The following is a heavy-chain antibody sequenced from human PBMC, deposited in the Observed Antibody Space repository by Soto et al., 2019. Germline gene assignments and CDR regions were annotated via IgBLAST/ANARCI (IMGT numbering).Heavy chain of an antibody. D-gene: IGHD6-19*01. CDR2: IIPIFGTA. CDR1: GGTFSSYA. J-gene: IGHJ6*02. CDR3: ARESYSSGWESNYYYYGMDV. V-gene: IGHV1-69*06. Sequence: SVKFSCKASGGTFSSYAISWVRQAPGQGLEWMGGIIPIFGTANYAQKFQGRVTITADKSTSTAYMELSSLRSEDTAVYYCARESYSSGWESNYYYYGMDVWGQGTTVTVSS.